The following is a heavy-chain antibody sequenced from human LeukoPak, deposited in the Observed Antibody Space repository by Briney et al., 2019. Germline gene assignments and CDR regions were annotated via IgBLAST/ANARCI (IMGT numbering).Heavy chain of an antibody. CDR1: GFTFSSYS. D-gene: IGHD2-2*01. CDR2: ISGSGGST. V-gene: IGHV3-23*01. CDR3: AKIEVVPAAMPSYYYYYGMDV. J-gene: IGHJ6*02. Sequence: GGSLRLSCAASGFTFSSYSMYWVRQAPGKGLEWVSAISGSGGSTYYADSVKGRFTISRDNSKNTLYLQMNSLRAEDTAVYYCAKIEVVPAAMPSYYYYYGMDVWGQGTTVTVSS.